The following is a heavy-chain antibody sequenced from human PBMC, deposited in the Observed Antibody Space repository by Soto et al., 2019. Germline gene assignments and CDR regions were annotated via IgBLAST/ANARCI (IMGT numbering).Heavy chain of an antibody. V-gene: IGHV1-2*02. CDR1: GYSISAYY. CDR2: IDPKNGGT. Sequence: ASVKVTCKASGYSISAYYIHWVRQAPGQGLEWMGWIDPKNGGTVSAQKFQGRLTMTRDTSISTVYMDLSGLTSDDTALYYCGRDDYGIFPYWGQGSLVTVSS. D-gene: IGHD3-10*01. J-gene: IGHJ4*02. CDR3: GRDDYGIFPY.